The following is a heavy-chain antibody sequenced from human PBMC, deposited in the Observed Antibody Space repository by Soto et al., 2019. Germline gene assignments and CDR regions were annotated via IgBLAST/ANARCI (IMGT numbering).Heavy chain of an antibody. Sequence: SATLFFTCAFGCTSIRCCFRCWIQEPPVRGLEWFWFIYYTGSTNYNPSLKSRFAISVDTSKNQFSLRLSSVTAADTAVYYCARSYYYDSSAYRNDALDIWGQGTMVT. CDR1: CTSIRCCF. CDR3: ARSYYYDSSAYRNDALDI. CDR2: IYYTGST. V-gene: IGHV4-59*08. D-gene: IGHD3-22*01. J-gene: IGHJ3*02.